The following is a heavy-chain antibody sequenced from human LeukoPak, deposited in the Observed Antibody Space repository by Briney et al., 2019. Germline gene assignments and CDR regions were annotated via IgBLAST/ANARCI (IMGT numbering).Heavy chain of an antibody. CDR2: IIGTGGTT. CDR1: GFTFNSYA. Sequence: PGGSLRLSCAASGFTFNSYAMSWVRQAPGKGLEWVTTIIGTGGTTYSADSVKGRFTIPRDNAKNSLYLQMNSLRAEDTAVYYCARDQDSSSWYFGSGWYYYGMDVWGQGTTVTVSS. D-gene: IGHD6-13*01. J-gene: IGHJ6*02. CDR3: ARDQDSSSWYFGSGWYYYGMDV. V-gene: IGHV3-23*01.